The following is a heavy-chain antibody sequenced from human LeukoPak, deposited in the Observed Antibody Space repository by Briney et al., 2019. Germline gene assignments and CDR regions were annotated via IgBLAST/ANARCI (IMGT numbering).Heavy chain of an antibody. CDR2: IYHSGST. J-gene: IGHJ6*04. CDR1: GGSISSSNW. CDR3: ARGGTAMVYYYYGMDV. V-gene: IGHV4-4*02. D-gene: IGHD5-18*01. Sequence: SGTLSLTCAVSGGSISSSNWWGWVRQPPGKGLEWIGEIYHSGSTNYNPSLKSRVTISVDKSKNQFSLKLSSVTAADTAVYYCARGGTAMVYYYYGMDVWGKGTTVTVSS.